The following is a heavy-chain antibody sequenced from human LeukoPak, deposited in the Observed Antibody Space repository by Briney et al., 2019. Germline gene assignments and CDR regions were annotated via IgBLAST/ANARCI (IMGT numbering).Heavy chain of an antibody. D-gene: IGHD3-3*01. V-gene: IGHV4-34*01. CDR3: ASPFLTNDY. CDR2: INHSGST. CDR1: GGSSSGYY. Sequence: SETLSLTCAVYGGSSSGYYWSWIRQPPGKGLEWIGEINHSGSTNYNPSLKSRVTISVDTSKNQFSLKLSSVTAADTAVYYCASPFLTNDYWGQGTLVTVSS. J-gene: IGHJ4*02.